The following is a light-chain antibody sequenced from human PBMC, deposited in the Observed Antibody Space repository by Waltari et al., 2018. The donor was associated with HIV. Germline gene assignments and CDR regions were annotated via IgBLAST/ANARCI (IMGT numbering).Light chain of an antibody. CDR2: GAS. CDR3: KRYNNAPRT. Sequence: DIRMTQSPSSLSASVGERVTITCRASQGISNYLAWYQQKPGKAPKLLIFGASTLQSGVPSRFSGRGSGTEFTLTISSLQPEDVATYYCKRYNNAPRTFGQGTKVEVK. CDR1: QGISNY. J-gene: IGKJ1*01. V-gene: IGKV1-27*01.